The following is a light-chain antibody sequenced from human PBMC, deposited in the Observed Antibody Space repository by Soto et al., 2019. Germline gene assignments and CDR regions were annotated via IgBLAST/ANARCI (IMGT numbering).Light chain of an antibody. CDR2: DAS. J-gene: IGKJ4*01. CDR3: QYRSNGPPLT. Sequence: EIVLTQSPATLSLSPGERATLSCRASESVRYYLAWYQQKPGQAPRLLIYDASNRATGVPARFSGSGSETDFTLTITSLEPEDFALDYCQYRSNGPPLTFGGGTKVEIK. CDR1: ESVRYY. V-gene: IGKV3-11*01.